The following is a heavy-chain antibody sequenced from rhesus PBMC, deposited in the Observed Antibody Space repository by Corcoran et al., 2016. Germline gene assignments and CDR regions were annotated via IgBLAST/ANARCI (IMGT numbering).Heavy chain of an antibody. CDR2: INRGGGST. CDR1: GFTFSSYG. CDR3: AKAVSYGLLPVDY. Sequence: EVQLVESGGGLVQPGGSLRLSCAASGFTFSSYGMSWVRQVPRKGLEWLSAINRGGGSTYYADSVKDRFTISRDDSKNTLSLQMNSLRAEDTAVYYCAKAVSYGLLPVDYWGQGVLVTVSS. V-gene: IGHV3S5*01. D-gene: IGHD3-16*01. J-gene: IGHJ4*01.